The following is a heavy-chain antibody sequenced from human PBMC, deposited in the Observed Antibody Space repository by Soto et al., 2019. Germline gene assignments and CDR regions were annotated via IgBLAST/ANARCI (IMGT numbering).Heavy chain of an antibody. CDR1: GYSVSSNSAA. J-gene: IGHJ6*02. D-gene: IGHD6-19*01. CDR3: ARGGIAVAGTAYYYGMDV. CDR2: TYYRSKWYN. Sequence: PSQPLSLTCAISGYSVSSNSAAWNWIRQSPSRVLEWLGRTYYRSKWYNDYAVSVKSRITINPDTSKNQFSLQLNSVTPEDTAVYYCARGGIAVAGTAYYYGMDVWGQGTTVTVSS. V-gene: IGHV6-1*01.